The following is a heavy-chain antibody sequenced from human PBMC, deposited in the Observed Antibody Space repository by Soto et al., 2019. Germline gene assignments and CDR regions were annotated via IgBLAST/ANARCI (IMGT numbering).Heavy chain of an antibody. CDR2: ISAYNGNT. CDR3: ARVRRDQLLLNIWFDP. V-gene: IGHV1-18*01. J-gene: IGHJ5*02. CDR1: GYTFTNYG. Sequence: QVQLVQSGAEVKKPGASVKVSCKASGYTFTNYGISWVRQAPGQGLEWMGWISAYNGNTKYAQKPQGRVTMTTDTSTSTAYMELRSLTSDDTAVYYCARVRRDQLLLNIWFDPWGQGTLVTVSS. D-gene: IGHD2-15*01.